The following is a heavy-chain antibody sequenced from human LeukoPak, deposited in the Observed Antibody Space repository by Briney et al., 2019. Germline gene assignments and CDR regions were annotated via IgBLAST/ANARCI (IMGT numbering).Heavy chain of an antibody. CDR2: IHTSGST. D-gene: IGHD2-8*01. V-gene: IGHV4-4*09. J-gene: IGHJ4*02. CDR1: GGSISSYY. Sequence: SEILSLTCTVSGGSISSYYWSWIRQPPGKGLEWIGYIHTSGSTNYNPSLKSRVTISVDTSKNQFSLKLSSVTAADTAVYYCARSRIMVYALDYWGQGTLVIVSS. CDR3: ARSRIMVYALDY.